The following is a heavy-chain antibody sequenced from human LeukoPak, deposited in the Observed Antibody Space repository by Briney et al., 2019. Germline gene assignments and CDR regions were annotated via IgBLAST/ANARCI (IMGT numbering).Heavy chain of an antibody. D-gene: IGHD5-18*01. CDR3: ARGRLQLWLNRVVKNWFDP. CDR1: GGSFSGYY. J-gene: IGHJ5*02. V-gene: IGHV4-34*01. Sequence: SETLSLTCAVYGGSFSGYYWSWIRQPPGKGLEWIGEINHSRTTNYNPSLKSRVTISVDTSKNQFSLKLSSVTAADTAVYYCARGRLQLWLNRVVKNWFDPWGQGTLVTVSS. CDR2: INHSRTT.